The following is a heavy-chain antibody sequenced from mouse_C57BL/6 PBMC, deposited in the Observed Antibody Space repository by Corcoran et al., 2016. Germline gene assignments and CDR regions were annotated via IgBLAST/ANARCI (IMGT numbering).Heavy chain of an antibody. Sequence: QVQLQQSGPELVKPGASVKISCKASGYTFTDYYINWVKQRPGQGLEWIGWIFPGSGSTYYNEKFKGKATLTVDKSSSTAYMLLSSLTSEDSAVYFCARSGYDGYNYYAMDYWGQGTSVTVSS. CDR2: IFPGSGST. CDR3: ARSGYDGYNYYAMDY. V-gene: IGHV1-75*01. J-gene: IGHJ4*01. CDR1: GYTFTDYY. D-gene: IGHD2-3*01.